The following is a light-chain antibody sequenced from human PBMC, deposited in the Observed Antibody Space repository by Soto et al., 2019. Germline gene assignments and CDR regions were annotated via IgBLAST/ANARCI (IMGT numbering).Light chain of an antibody. V-gene: IGKV1-5*01. CDR3: QQYISYRT. J-gene: IGKJ1*01. CDR1: QSISTW. Sequence: DIPMNQSPSTLSASLGDRVTITWRASQSISTWLAWYQQKPGKAPNLLIYDASTLERGVPPRFSGSGSGTDFTLTISSLQPDDFATYYCQQYISYRTFGQGTKVDIK. CDR2: DAS.